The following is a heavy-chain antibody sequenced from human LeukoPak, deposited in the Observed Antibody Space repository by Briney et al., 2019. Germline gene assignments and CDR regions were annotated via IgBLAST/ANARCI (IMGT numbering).Heavy chain of an antibody. D-gene: IGHD7-27*01. V-gene: IGHV3-48*03. CDR3: AREAGEIGY. Sequence: PGGSLRLSCAASGFTFSSYEMNWVRQAPGKGLEWVSYIGSRGSTIYYADSVKGRFTISRDNAKNSLYLQMNSLRAEDTAVYYCAREAGEIGYWGQGTLVTVSS. J-gene: IGHJ4*02. CDR2: IGSRGSTI. CDR1: GFTFSSYE.